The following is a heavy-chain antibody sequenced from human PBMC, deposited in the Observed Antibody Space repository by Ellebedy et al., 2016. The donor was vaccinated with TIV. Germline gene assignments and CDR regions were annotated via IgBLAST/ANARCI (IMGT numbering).Heavy chain of an antibody. CDR2: ILSNADGGTT. CDR3: GDFYMSGNYPP. J-gene: IGHJ5*02. V-gene: IGHV3-15*07. CDR1: GLTISNVW. Sequence: GESLKISXAASGLTISNVWMNWVRQTPGKGLEWVGRILSNADGGTTEYTAPVKGRFTISRDDSKNMMFLQMNSLKIEDTATYYCGDFYMSGNYPPWGPGTLVTVSS. D-gene: IGHD2-21*02.